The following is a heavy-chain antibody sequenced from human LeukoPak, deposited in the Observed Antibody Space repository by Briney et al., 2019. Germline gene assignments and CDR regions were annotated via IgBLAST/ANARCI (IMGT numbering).Heavy chain of an antibody. D-gene: IGHD1-26*01. CDR3: AITASQLRKWELLQDYYYGMDV. Sequence: PGGSLRLSCAASGFTFSSYEMNWVRQAPGKGLEWVSYISSSGSTIYYADSVKGRFTISRDNAKNSLYLQMNSLRAEDTAVYYCAITASQLRKWELLQDYYYGMDVWGQGTTVTVSS. CDR2: ISSSGSTI. CDR1: GFTFSSYE. J-gene: IGHJ6*02. V-gene: IGHV3-48*03.